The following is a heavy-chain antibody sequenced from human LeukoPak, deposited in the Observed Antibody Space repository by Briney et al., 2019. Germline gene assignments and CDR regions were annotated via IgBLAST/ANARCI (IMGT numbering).Heavy chain of an antibody. D-gene: IGHD2-8*01. CDR1: GDSFSSNSAA. V-gene: IGHV6-1*01. Sequence: SQTLSLTCAISGDSFSSNSAAWHWIRQSPSRGLEWLGRTYYRSKWYNDYAVSVKSRITINPDTSKNQFSLQLNSVTPEDTAVYYCARDRGSRFQDIVLMVYATPNAFDIWGQGTMVTVSS. J-gene: IGHJ3*02. CDR2: TYYRSKWYN. CDR3: ARDRGSRFQDIVLMVYATPNAFDI.